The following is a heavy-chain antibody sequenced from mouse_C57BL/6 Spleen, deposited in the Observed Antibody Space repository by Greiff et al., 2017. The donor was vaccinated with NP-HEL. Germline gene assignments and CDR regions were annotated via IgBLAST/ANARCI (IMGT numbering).Heavy chain of an antibody. Sequence: EVKLMESGGGLVKPGGSLKLSCAASGFTFSDYGMHWVRQAPEKGLEWVAYISSGSSTIYYADTVKGRFTIARDNARNTLFLQMTSLRSEDTAMYYCARRDYGYDFDYLGQGTTLTVSS. CDR3: ARRDYGYDFDY. D-gene: IGHD2-2*01. J-gene: IGHJ2*01. CDR1: GFTFSDYG. V-gene: IGHV5-17*01. CDR2: ISSGSSTI.